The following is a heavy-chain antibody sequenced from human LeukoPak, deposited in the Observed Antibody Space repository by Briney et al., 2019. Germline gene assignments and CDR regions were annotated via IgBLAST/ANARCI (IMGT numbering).Heavy chain of an antibody. CDR2: IGGGGPTT. D-gene: IGHD6-19*01. CDR3: ARGFLGGTDQYFDS. J-gene: IGHJ4*02. CDR1: GFTFSTYA. Sequence: GGSLRLPCAASGFTFSTYAMNWVRQAPAKGLGWVSTIGGGGPTTDYADSVKDRFTISRDNSKNTLYLQMNSLRAEDTAVYFCARGFLGGTDQYFDSWGQGTLVTVSS. V-gene: IGHV3-23*01.